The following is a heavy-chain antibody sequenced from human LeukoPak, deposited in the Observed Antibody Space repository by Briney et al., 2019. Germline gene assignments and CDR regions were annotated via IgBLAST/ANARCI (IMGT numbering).Heavy chain of an antibody. Sequence: SETLSLTCAVYGGSFSGYYWSWIRQPPGKGLERIGEINHSGSANYNPSLKSRVTISVDTSKNQFSLKLSSVTAADTAVYYCARGVPSLCSSTSCQTYYYDSSGYYCDYWGQGTLVTVSS. CDR3: ARGVPSLCSSTSCQTYYYDSSGYYCDY. CDR1: GGSFSGYY. CDR2: INHSGSA. J-gene: IGHJ4*02. D-gene: IGHD3-22*01. V-gene: IGHV4-34*01.